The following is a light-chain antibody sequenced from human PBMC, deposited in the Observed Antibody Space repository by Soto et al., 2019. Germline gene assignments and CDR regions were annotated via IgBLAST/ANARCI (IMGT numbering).Light chain of an antibody. CDR2: GNS. V-gene: IGLV1-40*01. CDR3: PSYDSGLRGWV. J-gene: IGLJ3*02. CDR1: NSNIGAGYD. Sequence: QSVLTQPPSVSGVPGQRVTISCTGYNSNIGAGYDVHWYQQLPGTAPKLLIYGNSNRPSGVPDRFSASKSGTSASLAITGLQAGAEADYSCPSYDSGLRGWVFGGGTKLTVL.